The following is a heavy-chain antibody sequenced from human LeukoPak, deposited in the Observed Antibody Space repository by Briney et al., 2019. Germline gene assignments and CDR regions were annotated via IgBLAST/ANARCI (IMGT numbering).Heavy chain of an antibody. V-gene: IGHV5-51*01. Sequence: GESLKISCKGSGYSFTTYWIGWVRQMPGKGLEWMGIIYPGDSDSRYSPSFQGQVTISADKSISTAYLQWSSLKASDTAMYYCASTGTGSGTDFDYWGQGTLVTVSS. CDR2: IYPGDSDS. D-gene: IGHD3-10*01. CDR3: ASTGTGSGTDFDY. J-gene: IGHJ4*02. CDR1: GYSFTTYW.